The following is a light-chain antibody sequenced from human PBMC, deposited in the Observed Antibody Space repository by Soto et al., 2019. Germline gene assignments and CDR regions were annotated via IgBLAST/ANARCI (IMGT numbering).Light chain of an antibody. V-gene: IGLV2-14*01. J-gene: IGLJ2*01. CDR1: TRDVGGYNY. Sequence: QSALTQPPSASGSPGQSITISCTGTTRDVGGYNYVSWYQHHPGKAPKLMIYEVSNRPSGVSHRFSGSKSGNTASLTISGLQAEDEADYYCSSYTSSTTLVFGGGTQLTVL. CDR3: SSYTSSTTLV. CDR2: EVS.